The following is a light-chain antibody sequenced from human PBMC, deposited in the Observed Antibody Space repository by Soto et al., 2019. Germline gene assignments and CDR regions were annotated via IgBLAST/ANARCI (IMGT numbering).Light chain of an antibody. V-gene: IGKV3-20*01. CDR1: QSVSSSY. CDR2: GAS. Sequence: EIVLTQSPGTLSLSPGERATLSCRASQSVSSSYLAWYQQKPGQAPRLLIYGASGRATGIPDRFSGSGSGTDFTLTISRLEPEDSAVYYCQQFNNWPPLTFGGGTKVEIK. J-gene: IGKJ4*01. CDR3: QQFNNWPPLT.